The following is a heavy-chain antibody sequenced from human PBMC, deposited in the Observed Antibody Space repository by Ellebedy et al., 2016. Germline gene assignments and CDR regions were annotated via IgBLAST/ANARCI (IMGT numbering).Heavy chain of an antibody. J-gene: IGHJ2*01. CDR2: IKQDGSQK. V-gene: IGHV3-7*03. Sequence: GGSLRLSCAAPGSTLSTYWMSWFRQAPGKGLEWVANIKQDGSQKEYVDSVKGRFTISRDNAKDSLYLQMNSLRVEDTAVYYCARDRRYFGLWGRGTLVTVSS. CDR3: ARDRRYFGL. CDR1: GSTLSTYW.